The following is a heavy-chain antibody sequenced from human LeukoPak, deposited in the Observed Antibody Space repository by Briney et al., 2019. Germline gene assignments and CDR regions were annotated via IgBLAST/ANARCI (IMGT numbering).Heavy chain of an antibody. CDR1: GFTLSELS. CDR2: FDPKDGET. V-gene: IGHV1-24*01. Sequence: EASVKGSCKVSGFTLSELSMHWVRQAPGKGLEWVGGFDPKDGETVYAERFRDRVILTDDRSSNTAYMDLSSLGADDTAVYYCATGVYCATTTCPGYGNYYYFRDVGGEGTTVTV. J-gene: IGHJ6*03. D-gene: IGHD2-21*01. CDR3: ATGVYCATTTCPGYGNYYYFRDV.